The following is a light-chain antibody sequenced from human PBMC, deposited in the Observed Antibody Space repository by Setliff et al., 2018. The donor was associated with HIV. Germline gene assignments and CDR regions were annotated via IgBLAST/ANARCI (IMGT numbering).Light chain of an antibody. Sequence: ALTQPASVSGSPGQSITISCTGTSSDVGLYNFVSWYQQHPGKVPKLIIYDVTNRPSGISHRFSGAKSGNTASLTISGLQADDEADYYCSSFRTSRKFVFGTGTKGTVL. CDR2: DVT. CDR1: SSDVGLYNF. V-gene: IGLV2-14*01. J-gene: IGLJ1*01. CDR3: SSFRTSRKFV.